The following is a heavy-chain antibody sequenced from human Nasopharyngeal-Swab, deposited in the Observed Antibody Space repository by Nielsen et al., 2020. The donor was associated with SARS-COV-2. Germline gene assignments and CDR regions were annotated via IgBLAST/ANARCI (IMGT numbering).Heavy chain of an antibody. J-gene: IGHJ4*02. V-gene: IGHV3-30*18. CDR1: GFTFSSYG. Sequence: GGSLRLSCAASGFTFSSYGMHWVRQAPGKGLEWVAVISYDGSNKYYADSVKGRFTISRDNSKNTLYLQMNSLRAEDTAVYYCAKGPGVSSSSVSGLRRDYWGQGTLVTVSS. CDR2: ISYDGSNK. CDR3: AKGPGVSSSSVSGLRRDY. D-gene: IGHD6-6*01.